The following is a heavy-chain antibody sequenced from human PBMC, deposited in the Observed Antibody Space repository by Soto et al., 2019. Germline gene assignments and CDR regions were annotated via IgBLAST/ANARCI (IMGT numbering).Heavy chain of an antibody. CDR2: IIPIFGTA. D-gene: IGHD2-2*01. J-gene: IGHJ6*02. Sequence: QVQLVQSGAEVKKPGSSVKVSCKASGGTFSSYAISWVRQAPGQGLEWMGGIIPIFGTANYAQKFQGRVTITADESTSTAYMGLRSLRSEDTAVYYCARHDCISTSCYYYYYYGMDVWGQGATVTVSS. V-gene: IGHV1-69*12. CDR3: ARHDCISTSCYYYYYYGMDV. CDR1: GGTFSSYA.